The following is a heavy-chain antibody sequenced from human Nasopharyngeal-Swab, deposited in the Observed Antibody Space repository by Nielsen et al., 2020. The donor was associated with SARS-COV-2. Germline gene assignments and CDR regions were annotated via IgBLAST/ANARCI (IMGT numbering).Heavy chain of an antibody. CDR3: ARDSGSYYGESYFDY. Sequence: SETLSLTCAVSGGSISSSNWWSWVRQPPGKGLEWIGEIYHSGSTNYNPSLKSRVTISVDTSKNQFSLKLSSVTAADTAVYYCARDSGSYYGESYFDYWGQGTLVTVSS. V-gene: IGHV4-4*02. D-gene: IGHD1-26*01. CDR2: IYHSGST. J-gene: IGHJ4*02. CDR1: GGSISSSNW.